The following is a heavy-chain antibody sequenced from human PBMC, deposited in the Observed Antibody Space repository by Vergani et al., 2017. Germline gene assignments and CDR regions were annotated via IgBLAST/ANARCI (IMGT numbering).Heavy chain of an antibody. CDR3: ARDVPYYGMDV. V-gene: IGHV4-31*03. CDR1: GGSISSSSYY. Sequence: QVQLQQWGAGLLKPSETLSLTCTVSGGSISSSSYYWGWIRQPPGKGLEWIGYIYYSGSTYYNPSLKSRVTISVDTSKNQFSLKLSSVTAADTAVYYCARDVPYYGMDVWGQGTTVTVSS. CDR2: IYYSGST. J-gene: IGHJ6*02.